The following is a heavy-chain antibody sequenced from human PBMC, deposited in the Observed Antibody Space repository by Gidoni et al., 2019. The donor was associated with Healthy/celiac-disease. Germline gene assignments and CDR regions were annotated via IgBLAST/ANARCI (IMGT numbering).Heavy chain of an antibody. CDR3: AKGNKLGGDSSSWYVDY. D-gene: IGHD6-13*01. CDR2: ISWNSGSI. Sequence: EVQLVESGGGLVQPGRSLRLSCAASGFTFVDYAMHWVRRAPGKGLEWVSGISWNSGSIGDADSVKGRFTISRDNAKNSLYLQMNSLRAEDTALYYCAKGNKLGGDSSSWYVDYWGQGTLVTVSS. V-gene: IGHV3-9*01. J-gene: IGHJ4*02. CDR1: GFTFVDYA.